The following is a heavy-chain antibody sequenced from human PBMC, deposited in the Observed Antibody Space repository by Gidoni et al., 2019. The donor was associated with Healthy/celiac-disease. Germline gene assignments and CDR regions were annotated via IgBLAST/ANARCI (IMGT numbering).Heavy chain of an antibody. D-gene: IGHD2-15*01. J-gene: IGHJ4*02. V-gene: IGHV4-34*01. CDR2: INHSGST. CDR1: GGSFSGYY. CDR3: ARVMYGGKDY. Sequence: QVQLQQWGAGLLKPSETLSLTCAVYGGSFSGYYWSWIRQPPGKGLEWIGEINHSGSTKYKPSLKSRVTISVDKYKNQFSLKLSSGTAADTAVYYCARVMYGGKDYWGQGTLVTVSS.